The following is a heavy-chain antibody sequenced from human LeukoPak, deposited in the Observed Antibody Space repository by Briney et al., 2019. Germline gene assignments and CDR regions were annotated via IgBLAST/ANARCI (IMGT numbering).Heavy chain of an antibody. CDR1: GGSISSYY. Sequence: SETLSLTCTVSGGSISSYYWSWIRQPAGRGLEWVGRIYSTGSTNYNPSLKSRVTISVDTSKNQFSLKLSSVTAADTAVYYCARYSSGWYGDFDYWGQGTRVTASS. CDR3: ARYSSGWYGDFDY. D-gene: IGHD6-19*01. J-gene: IGHJ4*02. V-gene: IGHV4-4*07. CDR2: IYSTGST.